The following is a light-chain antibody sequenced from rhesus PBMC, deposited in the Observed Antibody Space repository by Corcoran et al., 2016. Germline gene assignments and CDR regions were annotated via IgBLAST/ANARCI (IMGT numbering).Light chain of an antibody. CDR1: QGISSW. V-gene: IGKV1-21*01. Sequence: DIQMTQSPSSLSASVGDRVTITCRASQGISSWLAWYQQKPGKAPKLLVYKASSLQSGGPSRFSGSGSGTDFTLTISSRQPEDFATYYCQQYNSAPYSFGQGTKVEIK. CDR3: QQYNSAPYS. CDR2: KAS. J-gene: IGKJ2*01.